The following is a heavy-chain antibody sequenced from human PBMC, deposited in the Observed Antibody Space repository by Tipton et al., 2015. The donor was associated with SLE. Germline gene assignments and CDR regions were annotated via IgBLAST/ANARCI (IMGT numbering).Heavy chain of an antibody. D-gene: IGHD1-1*01. V-gene: IGHV4-59*01. Sequence: GLVKPSETLSLTCTVSGGSISSYYWSWIRQPPGKGLEWIGYIYYSGSTNYNPSLKSRVTISVDTSKNQFSLKLSSVTAADTAVYYCARVQLETGEAFDIWGQGTMVTVSS. J-gene: IGHJ3*02. CDR2: IYYSGST. CDR1: GGSISSYY. CDR3: ARVQLETGEAFDI.